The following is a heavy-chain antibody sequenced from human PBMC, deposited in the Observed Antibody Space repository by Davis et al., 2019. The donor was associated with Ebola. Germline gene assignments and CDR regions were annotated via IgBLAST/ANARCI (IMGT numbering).Heavy chain of an antibody. D-gene: IGHD3-10*01. CDR1: GYTFTSYA. Sequence: AASVKVSCKASGYTFTSYAMNWVRQAPGQGLEWMGWINPGNGNTKYSQKFQGRVTNTRDTSARTAYMELSSLRSEDTAVYYCARGDYYGSGSHDYWGQGTLVTVSS. J-gene: IGHJ4*02. V-gene: IGHV1-3*01. CDR3: ARGDYYGSGSHDY. CDR2: INPGNGNT.